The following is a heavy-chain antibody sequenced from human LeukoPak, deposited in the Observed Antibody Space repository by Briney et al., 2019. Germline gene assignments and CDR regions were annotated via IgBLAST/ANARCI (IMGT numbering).Heavy chain of an antibody. Sequence: SETLSLTCAVYGGSFSGYYWSWIRQPPGKGLEWIGEINHSGSTNYNPSLKSRVTISVDTSKNQFSLKLSSVTAADTAVYYCARGYRATPSDYWGQGTLVTVSS. V-gene: IGHV4-34*01. CDR1: GGSFSGYY. D-gene: IGHD5-12*01. CDR3: ARGYRATPSDY. CDR2: INHSGST. J-gene: IGHJ4*02.